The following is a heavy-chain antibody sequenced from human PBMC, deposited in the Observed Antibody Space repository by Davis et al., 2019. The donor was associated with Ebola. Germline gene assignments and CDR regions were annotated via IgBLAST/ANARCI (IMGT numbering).Heavy chain of an antibody. CDR2: IQSGGGT. D-gene: IGHD6-13*01. Sequence: GGSLRLSCAASGFTVSSNYMSWVRQAPGKGLEWVSVIQSGGGTYYADSVKGRFTISRDNSKNTLYLQMNSLRVENTAVYYCARDLSWAGYFDDWGQGTLVTVSS. V-gene: IGHV3-66*02. CDR1: GFTVSSNY. CDR3: ARDLSWAGYFDD. J-gene: IGHJ4*02.